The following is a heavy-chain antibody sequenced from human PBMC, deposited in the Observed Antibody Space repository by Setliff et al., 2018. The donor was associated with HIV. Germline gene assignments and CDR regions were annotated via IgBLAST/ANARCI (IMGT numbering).Heavy chain of an antibody. CDR1: GCTFTGHY. J-gene: IGHJ4*02. CDR3: ARDANYGSSGYDREYFDY. Sequence: ASVKVSCKASGCTFTGHYMHWVRQAPGQGLQWMGWIDPHTGGPQYSQKFLGRVTMTRDTSISTVYMELTSLRSDDTAIYYCARDANYGSSGYDREYFDYWGQGTLVTVSS. V-gene: IGHV1-2*02. D-gene: IGHD5-12*01. CDR2: IDPHTGGP.